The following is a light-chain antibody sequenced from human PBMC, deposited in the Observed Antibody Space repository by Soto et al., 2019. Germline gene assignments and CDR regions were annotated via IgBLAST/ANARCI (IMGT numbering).Light chain of an antibody. CDR3: HPYIITGTSV. V-gene: IGLV2-14*03. CDR2: DVS. J-gene: IGLJ1*01. Sequence: QSVLTQPASVSGAPGQSITIARTGTSSDIGSYNYVSWYQQHPGKAPKLIIYDVSNRPSGVSDRFSGSKSGNTASLTISGLQAEDEAGYYCHPYIITGTSVFGTGTKVTVL. CDR1: SSDIGSYNY.